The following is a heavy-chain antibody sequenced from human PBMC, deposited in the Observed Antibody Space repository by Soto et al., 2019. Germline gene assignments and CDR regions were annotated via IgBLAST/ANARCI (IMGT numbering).Heavy chain of an antibody. D-gene: IGHD6-19*01. Sequence: GGSLRLSCAASGFTFSSYAMNWVRQAPGKGLEWVSVISGSGGSTYYADSVKGRFTISRDNSKNTLYLQMNSLRAEDTAVYYCARRSRGWYFAYWGQGTLVTVSS. V-gene: IGHV3-23*01. CDR2: ISGSGGST. CDR3: ARRSRGWYFAY. J-gene: IGHJ4*02. CDR1: GFTFSSYA.